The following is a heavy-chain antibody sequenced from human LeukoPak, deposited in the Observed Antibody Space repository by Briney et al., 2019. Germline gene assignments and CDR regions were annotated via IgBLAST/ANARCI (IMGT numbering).Heavy chain of an antibody. CDR2: IVVGSGNT. V-gene: IGHV1-58*02. Sequence: SVKVSCKASGFTFTSSAMQWVRQARGQRLEWIGWIVVGSGNTNYAQKFQERVTITRDMSTSTAYMELSSLRSEDTAVYYCAKDAHELLTRGRYCSGGSCYGLGYWGQGTLVTVSS. CDR3: AKDAHELLTRGRYCSGGSCYGLGY. D-gene: IGHD2-15*01. CDR1: GFTFTSSA. J-gene: IGHJ4*02.